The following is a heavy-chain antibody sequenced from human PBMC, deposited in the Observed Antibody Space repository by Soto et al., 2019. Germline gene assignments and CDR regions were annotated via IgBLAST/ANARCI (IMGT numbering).Heavy chain of an antibody. D-gene: IGHD3-22*01. J-gene: IGHJ4*02. CDR1: WLPFRTYS. V-gene: IGHV3-48*01. CDR3: ERPTYYYDSSGPPAY. Sequence: PEGCLRLSCAASWLPFRTYSMTWVRQSPGKGLEWVSYISSSSSTIFYTDSVKGRFTVSRDNAKNSLYLQMNSLRAEDTAVYYCERPTYYYDSSGPPAYWGQGTLVTVSS. CDR2: ISSSSSTI.